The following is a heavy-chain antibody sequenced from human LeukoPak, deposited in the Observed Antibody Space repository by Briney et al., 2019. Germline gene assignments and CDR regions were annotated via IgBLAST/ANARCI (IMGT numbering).Heavy chain of an antibody. Sequence: GRSLRLSCAASGFTFSSYAMHWVRQAPGKGLEWVAVRSYDGSNKYYADSVKGRFTISRDNSKNTLYLQMNSLRAEDTAVYYCARDLLRHMSSGWYVWSSPTLFDYWGQGTLVTVSS. CDR1: GFTFSSYA. CDR3: ARDLLRHMSSGWYVWSSPTLFDY. CDR2: RSYDGSNK. D-gene: IGHD6-19*01. V-gene: IGHV3-30-3*01. J-gene: IGHJ4*02.